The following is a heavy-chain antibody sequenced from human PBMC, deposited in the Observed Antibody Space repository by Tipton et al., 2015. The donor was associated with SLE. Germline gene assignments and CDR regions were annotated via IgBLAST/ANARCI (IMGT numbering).Heavy chain of an antibody. CDR1: GGSFSGYY. J-gene: IGHJ4*02. D-gene: IGHD2-2*01. CDR3: ARGVAVPEAILYYFDY. CDR2: INHSGST. Sequence: TLSLTCAVYGGSFSGYYWSWIRQPPGKGLEWIGEINHSGSTNYNPSLKSRLTISVDTSKKQFSLKLTSVTAADTAVYYCARGVAVPEAILYYFDYWGQGTLVTVSS. V-gene: IGHV4-34*01.